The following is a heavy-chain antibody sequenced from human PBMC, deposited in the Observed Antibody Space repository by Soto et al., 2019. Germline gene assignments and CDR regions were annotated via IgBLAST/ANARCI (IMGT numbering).Heavy chain of an antibody. V-gene: IGHV3-11*01. Sequence: GGSLRLSCAASGLTFSDYYMSWIRQAPGKGLEWVSYISSSGSTIYYADSVKGRFTISRDNAKNSLYLQMNSLRAEDTAVYYCARVGDIVLIRAFYIWGQGTMVTVSS. CDR3: ARVGDIVLIRAFYI. CDR1: GLTFSDYY. J-gene: IGHJ3*02. D-gene: IGHD2-8*01. CDR2: ISSSGSTI.